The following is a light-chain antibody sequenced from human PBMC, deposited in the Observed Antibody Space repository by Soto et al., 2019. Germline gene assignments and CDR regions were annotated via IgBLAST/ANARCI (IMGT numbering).Light chain of an antibody. CDR1: QSISSR. V-gene: IGKV1-5*01. Sequence: DIQMTQSPPTLSACVLDRVTIACRASQSISSRLTWYQLRPGKVPKRLISDASTLERGVPTTFSGSGSGTEFTLTISTLQPDDFATYYCQQYTDYSRTFGQGTKVDIK. CDR2: DAS. CDR3: QQYTDYSRT. J-gene: IGKJ1*01.